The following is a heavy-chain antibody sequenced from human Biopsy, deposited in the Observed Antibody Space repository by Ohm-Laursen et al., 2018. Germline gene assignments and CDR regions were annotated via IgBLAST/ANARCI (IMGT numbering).Heavy chain of an antibody. CDR2: IVTFFGPV. CDR1: GGSFSNYA. CDR3: ASQTPRNPNILTGAFHYDMAV. V-gene: IGHV1-69*05. D-gene: IGHD3-9*01. Sequence: SVKVSCKFSGGSFSNYAVSWVRQAPGQDLAWMGGIVTFFGPVKYAQRFQGRLTITTDRSTDTAYMELSSLTSEDTAVYYCASQTPRNPNILTGAFHYDMAVWGQGTTVTVSS. J-gene: IGHJ6*02.